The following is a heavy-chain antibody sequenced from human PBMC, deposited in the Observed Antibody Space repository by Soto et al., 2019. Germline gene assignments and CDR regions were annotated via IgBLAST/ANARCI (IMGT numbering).Heavy chain of an antibody. Sequence: SETLSLTCTVPGGSVNIGTYYWSWIRQPPGKGLEWIGFIHYSGSTNYNPSLKGRVAVSVDTSKNQFSLGLSSVTAADTAVYYCANRYYDGSGYLHDYWGQGILVTV. J-gene: IGHJ4*02. V-gene: IGHV4-61*01. CDR1: GGSVNIGTYY. CDR3: ANRYYDGSGYLHDY. D-gene: IGHD3-22*01. CDR2: IHYSGST.